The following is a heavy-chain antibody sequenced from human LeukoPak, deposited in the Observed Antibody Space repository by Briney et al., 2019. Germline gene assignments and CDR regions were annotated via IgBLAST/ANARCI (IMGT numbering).Heavy chain of an antibody. V-gene: IGHV4-30-2*01. CDR1: GGSISSGGYY. J-gene: IGHJ6*03. CDR2: IYHSGST. Sequence: SETLSLTCTVSGGSISSGGYYWSWIRQPPGKGLEWIGYIYHSGSTYYNPFLKSRVTISVDRSKNQFSLKLSSVTAADTAVYYCASPVLPYYYYMDVWGKGTTVTVSS. CDR3: ASPVLPYYYYMDV.